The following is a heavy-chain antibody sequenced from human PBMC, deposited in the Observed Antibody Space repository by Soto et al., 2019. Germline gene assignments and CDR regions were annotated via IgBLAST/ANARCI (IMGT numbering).Heavy chain of an antibody. V-gene: IGHV3-74*01. CDR1: GITLTNHW. J-gene: IGHJ4*02. CDR2: IDAEGSGT. Sequence: EVQLVESGGGLVQPGGSLRLSCAASGITLTNHWMHWVRQVPGKGLVWVSRIDAEGSGTSFADSVKGRFTISRDIAKNTLYLQMNSLRDEDTAVYYCTTVSDYWGQGTLVTVSS. CDR3: TTVSDY. D-gene: IGHD4-17*01.